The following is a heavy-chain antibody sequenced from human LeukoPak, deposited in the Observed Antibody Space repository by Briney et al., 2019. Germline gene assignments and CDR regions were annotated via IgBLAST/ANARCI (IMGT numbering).Heavy chain of an antibody. Sequence: SVKVSCKASGGTFTSYAISWVRQAPGQGLEWMGRIIPIFGTANYAQKFQGRVTITTDESTSTAYMELSSLRSEDTAVYYCAREARGIVVVPAAIHRFDYWGQGTLVTVSS. CDR3: AREARGIVVVPAAIHRFDY. D-gene: IGHD2-2*01. CDR1: GGTFTSYA. V-gene: IGHV1-69*05. J-gene: IGHJ4*02. CDR2: IIPIFGTA.